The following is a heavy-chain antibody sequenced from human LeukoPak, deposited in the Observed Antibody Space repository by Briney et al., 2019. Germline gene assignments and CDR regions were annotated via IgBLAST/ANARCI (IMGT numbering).Heavy chain of an antibody. Sequence: PGGSLRLSCAASGFTFSDYYMSWIRQAPGKGLEWVSYISSSGSTIYYADSVKGRFTISRDNAKNSLYLQMNSLRAEDTAVYYCARYSSSSLAPPGNWFNPWGQGTLVTVSS. CDR2: ISSSGSTI. V-gene: IGHV3-11*04. J-gene: IGHJ5*02. CDR1: GFTFSDYY. CDR3: ARYSSSSLAPPGNWFNP. D-gene: IGHD6-6*01.